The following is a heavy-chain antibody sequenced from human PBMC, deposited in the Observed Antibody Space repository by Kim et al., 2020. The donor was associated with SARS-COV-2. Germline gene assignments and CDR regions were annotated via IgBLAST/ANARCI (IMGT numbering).Heavy chain of an antibody. D-gene: IGHD2-15*01. CDR2: ITSSITK. CDR3: ARAFSGGSCGK. CDR1: GFTFSNYD. V-gene: IGHV3-48*02. Sequence: GGSLRLSCAASGFTFSNYDMHWVRQAPGKGLECVSFITSSITKYYAGSVKGRFTISRDNAKNSLYLQMDSLRDEDTAVYFCARAFSGGSCGKWGQGTLVT. J-gene: IGHJ4*02.